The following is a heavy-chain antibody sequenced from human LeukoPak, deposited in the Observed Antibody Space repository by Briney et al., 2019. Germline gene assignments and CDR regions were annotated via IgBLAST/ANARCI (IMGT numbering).Heavy chain of an antibody. CDR2: ISYDGSNK. CDR1: GFTFSSYS. D-gene: IGHD1-26*01. CDR3: ARGWADFDY. Sequence: GGSLRLSCAASGFTFSSYSMNWVRQAPGKGLEWVAVISYDGSNKYYADSVKGRFTISRDNSKNTLYLQMNSLRAEDTAVYYCARGWADFDYWGQGTLVTVSS. J-gene: IGHJ4*02. V-gene: IGHV3-30*03.